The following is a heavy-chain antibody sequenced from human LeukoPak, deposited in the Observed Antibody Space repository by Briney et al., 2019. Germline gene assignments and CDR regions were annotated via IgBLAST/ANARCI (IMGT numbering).Heavy chain of an antibody. J-gene: IGHJ4*02. CDR2: IRYDGSNK. V-gene: IGHV3-30*02. CDR3: AKDLGPGSY. CDR1: GFTFTSYG. Sequence: PWGTLRLSCAVSGFTFTSYGLYWSWLAHGPGQELVAFIRYDGSNKYYADSVKGPFTISRDNSKNTLYLQMNSLTAEDTAVYYCAKDLGPGSYWGQGNLVTVSS. D-gene: IGHD3-10*01.